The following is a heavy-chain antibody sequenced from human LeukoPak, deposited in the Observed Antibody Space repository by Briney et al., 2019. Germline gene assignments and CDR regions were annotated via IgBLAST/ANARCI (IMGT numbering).Heavy chain of an antibody. Sequence: PGGSLSLSCAASGFTFHSYWMSWVRQAPGKGLEWVANVQQEGSEKYYLDSVKGRFTISRDNAKNSVYLQMNSLRAEDTATYYCATTLNVATAGYFWGQGTVVTVSS. D-gene: IGHD6-13*01. CDR2: VQQEGSEK. CDR1: GFTFHSYW. J-gene: IGHJ4*02. CDR3: ATTLNVATAGYF. V-gene: IGHV3-7*01.